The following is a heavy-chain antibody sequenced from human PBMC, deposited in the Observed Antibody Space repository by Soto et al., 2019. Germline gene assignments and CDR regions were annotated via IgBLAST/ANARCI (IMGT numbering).Heavy chain of an antibody. CDR3: AAGTTVTPMDV. Sequence: GASVKVSCKASGYTFTSYYMHWVRQAPGQGLEWMGIINPSGGSTSYAQKFQGRVTMTRDMSTSTAYMELSSLRSEDTAVYYCAAGTTVTPMDVWGKGTTVTVSS. CDR2: INPSGGST. D-gene: IGHD4-17*01. J-gene: IGHJ6*03. CDR1: GYTFTSYY. V-gene: IGHV1-46*01.